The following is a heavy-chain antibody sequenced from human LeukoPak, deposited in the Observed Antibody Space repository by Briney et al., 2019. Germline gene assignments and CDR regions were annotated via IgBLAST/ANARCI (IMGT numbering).Heavy chain of an antibody. CDR3: ARAREFSSSSGRAYYFDY. D-gene: IGHD6-6*01. J-gene: IGHJ4*02. CDR2: IYASGGT. Sequence: SETLSLTCTVSGDSISNYYWSWIRQPAGKGLEWIGRIYASGGTNYNPSPKSRVTISLDTSKNQFSLKLSSVTAADTAVYYCARAREFSSSSGRAYYFDYWGQGTLVTISS. CDR1: GDSISNYY. V-gene: IGHV4-4*07.